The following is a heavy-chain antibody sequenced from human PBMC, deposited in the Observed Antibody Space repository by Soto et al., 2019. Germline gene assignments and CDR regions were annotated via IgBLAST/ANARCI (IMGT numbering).Heavy chain of an antibody. CDR3: ARGTIAVRPLFHSFYGMDV. J-gene: IGHJ6*02. CDR1: GFTFSNYA. D-gene: IGHD6-6*01. V-gene: IGHV3-33*01. Sequence: PGGSLRLSCAAPGFTFSNYAMHWVRQAPGTGLQWVTVIWSDGSNKYYAESVKGRFTISRDNSKHTLFLQMNTVRAEDTAIYYCARGTIAVRPLFHSFYGMDVRGQGTSVTVSS. CDR2: IWSDGSNK.